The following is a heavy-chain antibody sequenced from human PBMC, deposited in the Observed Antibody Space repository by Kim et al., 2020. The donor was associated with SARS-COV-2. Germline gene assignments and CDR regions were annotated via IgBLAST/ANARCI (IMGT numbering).Heavy chain of an antibody. Sequence: SETLSLTCAVSGGSISSSNWWSWVRQPPGKGLEWIGEIYHSGSTNYNPSLKSRVTISVDKSKNQFSLKLSSVTAADTAVYYCARETGIAAREAGGYFDYWGQGTLVTVSS. CDR1: GGSISSSNW. D-gene: IGHD6-6*01. J-gene: IGHJ4*02. CDR2: IYHSGST. CDR3: ARETGIAAREAGGYFDY. V-gene: IGHV4-4*02.